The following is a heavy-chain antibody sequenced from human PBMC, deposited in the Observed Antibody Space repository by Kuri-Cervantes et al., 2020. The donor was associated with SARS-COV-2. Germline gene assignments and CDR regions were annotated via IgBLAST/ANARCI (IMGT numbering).Heavy chain of an antibody. CDR1: GYTFTGYY. J-gene: IGHJ4*02. D-gene: IGHD4-23*01. V-gene: IGHV1-2*02. Sequence: ASVKVSCKASGYTFTGYYIHWVRQAPGQGLEWMGWINPNTGGPNYAQKFQGRVTMTRDTSISTAYIELSGLTSDDTAVYYCARELMPYGGNSIDSWGQGTLVTVSS. CDR2: INPNTGGP. CDR3: ARELMPYGGNSIDS.